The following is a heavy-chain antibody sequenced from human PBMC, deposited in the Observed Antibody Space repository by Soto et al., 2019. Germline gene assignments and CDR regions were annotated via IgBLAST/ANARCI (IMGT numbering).Heavy chain of an antibody. CDR3: ARVQWEWNPNDYIFFGTGSDAFDL. J-gene: IGHJ3*01. CDR1: GGSISSYY. V-gene: IGHV4-59*01. D-gene: IGHD1-26*01. Sequence: SETLSLTCTVSGGSISSYYWSWIRQPPGKGLEWIGYIYYSGSTNYNPSLKSRVTISVDTSKNQFSLKLSSVTAADTAVYYCARVQWEWNPNDYIFFGTGSDAFDLRGQGTMVTVSS. CDR2: IYYSGST.